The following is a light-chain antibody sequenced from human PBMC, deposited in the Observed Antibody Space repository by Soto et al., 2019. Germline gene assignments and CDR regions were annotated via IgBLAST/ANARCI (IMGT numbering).Light chain of an antibody. V-gene: IGKV3-15*01. CDR2: GAS. CDR3: QLYNDWPALT. CDR1: QSVSSN. Sequence: EIVMTQSPATLSVSPGERATLSCRASQSVSSNLAWYQQKPGQAPRLLIYGASTRTTGTPARFSGSGSGTEFTLTISSLPSEDFAVYYCQLYNDWPALTFGGGTRVEIK. J-gene: IGKJ4*01.